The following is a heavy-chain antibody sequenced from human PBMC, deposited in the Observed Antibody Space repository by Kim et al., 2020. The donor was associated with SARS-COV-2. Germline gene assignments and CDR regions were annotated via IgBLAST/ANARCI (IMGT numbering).Heavy chain of an antibody. CDR3: ARDTTALTADNFYGLDV. J-gene: IGHJ6*02. V-gene: IGHV3-11*05. Sequence: SVKGQFTNSRDNAKNSLYLQMNSLTAEDTAVYYCARDTTALTADNFYGLDVWGQGTTVTVSS. D-gene: IGHD7-27*01.